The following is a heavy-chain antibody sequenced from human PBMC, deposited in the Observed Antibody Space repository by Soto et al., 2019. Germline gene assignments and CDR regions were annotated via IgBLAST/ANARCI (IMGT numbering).Heavy chain of an antibody. J-gene: IGHJ6*02. V-gene: IGHV1-18*04. CDR2: ISAYNGNT. CDR3: ARPAVAGTYYYGMDV. Sequence: ASVKVSCKACGYTFTSYGISGVRQAPGQGLEWMGWISAYNGNTNYAQKLQGRVTMTTDTSTSTAYMELRSLSSDDTAVYYCARPAVAGTYYYGMDVWGQGTTVTVSS. CDR1: GYTFTSYG. D-gene: IGHD6-19*01.